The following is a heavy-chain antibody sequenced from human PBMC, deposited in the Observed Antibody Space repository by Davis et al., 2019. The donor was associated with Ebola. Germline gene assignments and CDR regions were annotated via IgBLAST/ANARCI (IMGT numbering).Heavy chain of an antibody. CDR1: GFTFSSYA. CDR3: ARSVRLGEPLDY. CDR2: ISYDGSNK. V-gene: IGHV3-30*14. Sequence: GGSLRLSCAASGFTFSSYAMHWVRQAPGKGLEWVAVISYDGSNKYYADSVKGRFSISRDNAKNSLYLQMNSLRAGDTAVYYCARSVRLGEPLDYWGQGTLVTVSS. D-gene: IGHD3-16*01. J-gene: IGHJ4*02.